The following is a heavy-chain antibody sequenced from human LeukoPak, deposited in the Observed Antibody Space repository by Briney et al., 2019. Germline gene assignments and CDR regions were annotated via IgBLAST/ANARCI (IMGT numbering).Heavy chain of an antibody. D-gene: IGHD3-16*01. CDR2: IYTGGIT. V-gene: IGHV3-53*01. CDR3: ARDQVTSGGGLDY. Sequence: GGSLRLSCAASGFSISSHFMTWARQAPGKGLEWVSVIYTGGITHYADSVAGRFTISRDNSKNTLYLQMNSLRVEDTAVYYCARDQVTSGGGLDYWGQGTLVTVSS. CDR1: GFSISSHF. J-gene: IGHJ4*02.